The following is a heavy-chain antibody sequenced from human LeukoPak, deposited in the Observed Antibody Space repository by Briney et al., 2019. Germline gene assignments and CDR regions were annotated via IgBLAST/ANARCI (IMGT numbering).Heavy chain of an antibody. CDR3: ARGSEWLQDYDY. J-gene: IGHJ4*02. Sequence: VASVKVSCKASGGTFSSYAISWVRQAPGQGLEWMGGIIPIFGTANYAQKFQGRVTITTDESTSRADMELSSLRSENAAVYYCARGSEWLQDYDYWGQGTLVTVYS. D-gene: IGHD5-12*01. CDR1: GGTFSSYA. V-gene: IGHV1-69*05. CDR2: IIPIFGTA.